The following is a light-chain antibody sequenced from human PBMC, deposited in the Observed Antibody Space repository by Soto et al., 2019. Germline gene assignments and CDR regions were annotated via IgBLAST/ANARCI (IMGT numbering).Light chain of an antibody. CDR1: QSISRY. CDR2: DAS. Sequence: IQMTQSPSFLSASVGDRVTIPCRASQSISRYLNWYQQKPGKAPKLLIYDASSLQSGDPARFSGSGSGTDFTLTISSLQPEDFATYYCQQSYSPSRPFGQ. CDR3: QQSYSPSRP. J-gene: IGKJ1*01. V-gene: IGKV1-39*01.